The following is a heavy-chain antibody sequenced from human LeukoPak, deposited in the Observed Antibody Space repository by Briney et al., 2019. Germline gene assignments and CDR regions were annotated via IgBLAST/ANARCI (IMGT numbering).Heavy chain of an antibody. CDR2: INPSGGST. D-gene: IGHD3-22*01. Sequence: ASVKVSCKASGYTFTSYYMHWVRQAPGQGLEWMGIINPSGGSTSYAQKFQGRVTMTRDTSTSTVYMELSSLRSEDTAVYYCARKLGTYDSSGPLDYWGQGTLVTVSS. CDR3: ARKLGTYDSSGPLDY. V-gene: IGHV1-46*01. J-gene: IGHJ4*02. CDR1: GYTFTSYY.